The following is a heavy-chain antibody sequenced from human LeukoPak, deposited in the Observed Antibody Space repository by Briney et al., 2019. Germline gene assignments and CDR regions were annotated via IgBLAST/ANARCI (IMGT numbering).Heavy chain of an antibody. V-gene: IGHV4-34*01. CDR3: ARGRGRYYYDSSGCDY. D-gene: IGHD3-22*01. CDR1: GGSFSGYY. CDR2: INHSGST. Sequence: SETLSLTCAVYGGSFSGYYWSWIRQPPGKGLEWIGEINHSGSTNYNPSLKSRVTISVDTSKNQFSLKLSSVTAADTAVYYCARGRGRYYYDSSGCDYWGQGTLVTVPS. J-gene: IGHJ4*02.